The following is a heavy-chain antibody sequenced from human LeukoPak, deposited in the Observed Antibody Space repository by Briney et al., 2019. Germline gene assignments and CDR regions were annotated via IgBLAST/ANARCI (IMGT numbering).Heavy chain of an antibody. CDR2: IIPTFGTA. CDR1: GGTFTSYA. D-gene: IGHD3-3*01. Sequence: SVKVSCKASGGTFTSYAISWVRQAPGQGLEWMGGIIPTFGTANYAQKFQGRVTITTGEGTSTAYMQLSSLRSEDSAVYYCARHGGITIFGEAQPGGAFDIWGQGTMVTVSS. V-gene: IGHV1-69*05. CDR3: ARHGGITIFGEAQPGGAFDI. J-gene: IGHJ3*02.